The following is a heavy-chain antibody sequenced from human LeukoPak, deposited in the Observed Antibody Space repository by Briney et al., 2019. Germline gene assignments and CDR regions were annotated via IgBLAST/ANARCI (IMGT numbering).Heavy chain of an antibody. J-gene: IGHJ4*02. Sequence: KTGGSLRLSCTASGFTFDDYGLSWFRQAPGKGLEWVSFIRGRAYGGTTEYAASVKDRFTISRDDSKSIAYLQMNSLKTEDTAVYYCTREVTGSLAAFNHWGQGTLVTVSS. V-gene: IGHV3-49*05. CDR3: TREVTGSLAAFNH. D-gene: IGHD3-16*01. CDR2: IRGRAYGGTT. CDR1: GFTFDDYG.